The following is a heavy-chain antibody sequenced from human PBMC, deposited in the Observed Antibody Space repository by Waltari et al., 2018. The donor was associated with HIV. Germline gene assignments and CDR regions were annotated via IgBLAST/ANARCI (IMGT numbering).Heavy chain of an antibody. V-gene: IGHV3-7*01. CDR2: IKQDGSEK. J-gene: IGHJ4*02. D-gene: IGHD2-2*01. Sequence: EVLLVESGGGLVQPGGSLRLSCTASGFMFTSSWTSWVRQAPGKGLEWVANIKQDGSEKYYVDSVKGRFTISRDNAKNSLYLQMNSLRAEDTAMYYCATSRTFDYWGQGTLVTVSS. CDR1: GFMFTSSW. CDR3: ATSRTFDY.